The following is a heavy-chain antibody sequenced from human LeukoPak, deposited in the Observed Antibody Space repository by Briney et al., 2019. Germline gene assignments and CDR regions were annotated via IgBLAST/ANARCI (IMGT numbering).Heavy chain of an antibody. CDR3: ARRNY. Sequence: GGSLRLSCAASGFTFSSYWMHWVLQAPGMGLVWVSRINSDGSSTTYADSVKGRFTISRDNAKNTLYLQMNSLRAEDTAVYYCARRNYWGQGSLVTVSS. CDR1: GFTFSSYW. J-gene: IGHJ4*02. CDR2: INSDGSST. V-gene: IGHV3-74*01.